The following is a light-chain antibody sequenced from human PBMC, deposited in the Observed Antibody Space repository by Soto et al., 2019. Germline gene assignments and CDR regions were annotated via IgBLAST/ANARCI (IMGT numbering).Light chain of an antibody. J-gene: IGLJ2*01. CDR2: EVN. Sequence: QSALTQPPSASGSSGQSVTISCIGTSSDVGVYNYVSWYQQHPGKAPKLMIYEVNKRPSGVPDRFSGSKSGNTASLTVSGLQAEDEADYFCSSYAGRNSVRVVFGGGTKLTVL. CDR1: SSDVGVYNY. V-gene: IGLV2-8*01. CDR3: SSYAGRNSVRVV.